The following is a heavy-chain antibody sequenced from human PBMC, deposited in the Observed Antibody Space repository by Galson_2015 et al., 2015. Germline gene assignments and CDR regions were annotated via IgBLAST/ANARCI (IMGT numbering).Heavy chain of an antibody. D-gene: IGHD6-6*01. V-gene: IGHV3-30-3*01. CDR1: GFTFSSYA. CDR2: ISYDGSNK. Sequence: SLRLSCAASGFTFSSYAMHWVRQAPGKGLEWVAVISYDGSNKYYADSVKGRFTISRDNSKNTLYLQMSSLRSEDTAVYYCARASSSWVHDAFDIWGQGTMVTVSS. J-gene: IGHJ3*02. CDR3: ARASSSWVHDAFDI.